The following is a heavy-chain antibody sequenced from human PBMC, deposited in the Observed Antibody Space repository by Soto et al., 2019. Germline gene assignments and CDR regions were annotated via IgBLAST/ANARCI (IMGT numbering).Heavy chain of an antibody. Sequence: QVQLQESGPGLVKPSETLSLICTVSGGSINSYLWNWVRQSPGKGLEWIGYIYYNGSTKYNPSLKSRVTISVDTSKNQFSLKLTSVTAADTAVYYCARERVTIFGVVISAGMDVWGQGTTVTVSS. CDR3: ARERVTIFGVVISAGMDV. CDR2: IYYNGST. J-gene: IGHJ6*02. D-gene: IGHD3-3*01. CDR1: GGSINSYL. V-gene: IGHV4-59*01.